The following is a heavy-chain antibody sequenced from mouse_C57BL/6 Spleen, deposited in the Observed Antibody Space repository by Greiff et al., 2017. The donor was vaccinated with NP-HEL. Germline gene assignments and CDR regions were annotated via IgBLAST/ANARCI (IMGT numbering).Heavy chain of an antibody. CDR2: IDPSDSYT. CDR1: GYTFTSYW. D-gene: IGHD2-4*01. J-gene: IGHJ2*01. V-gene: IGHV1-59*01. Sequence: QVQLQQPGAELVRPGTSVKLSCKASGYTFTSYWMHWVKQRPGQGLEWIGVIDPSDSYTNYNQKFKGKATLTVDTSSSTAYMQLSSLTSEDSAVYYCARLIYYDYDNYWGQGTTLTVSS. CDR3: ARLIYYDYDNY.